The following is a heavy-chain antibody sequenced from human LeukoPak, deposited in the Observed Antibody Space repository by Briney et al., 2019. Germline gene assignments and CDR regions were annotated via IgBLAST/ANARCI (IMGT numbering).Heavy chain of an antibody. CDR2: IYPDDSDT. CDR1: GYSFTSYW. J-gene: IGHJ4*02. Sequence: GESLKISCKGSGYSFTSYWIGWVRQMPGKGLEWVGIIYPDDSDTRYSPSFQDQFIISADKSISTAYLQWSSLKASDTAMYYCARHYPGGYYFIGYWGQGTLVTVSS. CDR3: ARHYPGGYYFIGY. V-gene: IGHV5-51*01. D-gene: IGHD3-10*01.